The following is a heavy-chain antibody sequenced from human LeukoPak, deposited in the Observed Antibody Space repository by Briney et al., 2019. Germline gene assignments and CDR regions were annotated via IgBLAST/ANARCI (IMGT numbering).Heavy chain of an antibody. J-gene: IGHJ3*02. D-gene: IGHD2-2*01. CDR2: IYPGDSDA. CDR3: AGHFGGSTSHAFDI. Sequence: PGESWKTSCKGSGYSFTSYWIGWVRQMPGKGLEWMGLIYPGDSDARYSPSFQGQVTISADKSITTAYLQWSSLKASDTAMYYCAGHFGGSTSHAFDIWGQGTMVTVSS. CDR1: GYSFTSYW. V-gene: IGHV5-51*01.